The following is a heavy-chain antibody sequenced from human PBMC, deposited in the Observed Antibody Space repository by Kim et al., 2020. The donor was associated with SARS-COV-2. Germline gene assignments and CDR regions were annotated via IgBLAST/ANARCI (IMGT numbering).Heavy chain of an antibody. Sequence: GGSLRLSCAASGFTFSSYAMHWVRQTPGKRLEYMSAIRGNGESRYYAESVKGRFTISRDNSKNTVYLQMNSLRVDDTAVYYCVKGGGQRLGLWSICFDP. CDR1: GFTFSSYA. D-gene: IGHD6-25*01. J-gene: IGHJ5*02. CDR3: VKGGGQRLGLWSICFDP. CDR2: IRGNGESR. V-gene: IGHV3-64*04.